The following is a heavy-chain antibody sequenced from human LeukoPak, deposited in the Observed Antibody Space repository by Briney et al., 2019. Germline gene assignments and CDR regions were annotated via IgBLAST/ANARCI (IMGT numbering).Heavy chain of an antibody. CDR3: ARGGMFRFDP. J-gene: IGHJ5*02. CDR1: GGSLSSGSYY. D-gene: IGHD3-10*02. V-gene: IGHV4-61*01. Sequence: SETLSLTCTVSGGSLSSGSYYWGWIRQPPGKGLEWIGYIYYSGSTNYNPSLKSRVTISVDTSKNQFSLKLSSVTAADTAVYYCARGGMFRFDPWGQGTLVTVSS. CDR2: IYYSGST.